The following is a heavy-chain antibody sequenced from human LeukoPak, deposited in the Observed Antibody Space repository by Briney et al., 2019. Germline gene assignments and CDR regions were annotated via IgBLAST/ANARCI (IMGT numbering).Heavy chain of an antibody. D-gene: IGHD5-18*01. CDR3: ARHWIQLWFFDY. J-gene: IGHJ4*02. CDR2: IYYRGST. V-gene: IGHV4-39*01. Sequence: SETLSLTCTVSGGSINNSSYFWGWIRQSPGKELEWIASIYYRGSTYYNPSLKSRVTIFLDTSESQVSLRLYSVTAADTAVYYCARHWIQLWFFDYWGQGTLVTVSS. CDR1: GGSINNSSYF.